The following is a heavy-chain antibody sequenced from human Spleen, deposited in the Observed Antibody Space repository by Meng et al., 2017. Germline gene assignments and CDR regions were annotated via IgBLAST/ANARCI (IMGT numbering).Heavy chain of an antibody. CDR2: INHSGST. CDR3: ARGPTTMAHDFDY. J-gene: IGHJ4*02. D-gene: IGHD4-11*01. CDR1: GDSVTSGNYY. Sequence: QVHLQESGPGLVRPSETLSLTCTVSGDSVTSGNYYWSWIRQPPGKGPEWIGEINHSGSTNYNPSLESRATISVDTSQNNLSLKLSSVTAADSAVYYCARGPTTMAHDFDYWGQGTLVTVSS. V-gene: IGHV4-61*03.